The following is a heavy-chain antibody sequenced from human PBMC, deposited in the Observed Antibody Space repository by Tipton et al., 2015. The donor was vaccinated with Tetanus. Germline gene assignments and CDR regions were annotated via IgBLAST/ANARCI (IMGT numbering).Heavy chain of an antibody. D-gene: IGHD5-12*01. CDR2: IYQNDST. J-gene: IGHJ4*02. CDR3: VRGRGLGAYSFGFEY. CDR1: GGLITTGGYS. Sequence: TLSLTCTVSGGLITTGGYSWGWIRQPPGQGLEWLGYIYQNDSTYYNPSVRSRLTLSIQRSKNQVSLKLISVTVADSAVYYCVRGRGLGAYSFGFEYWGQGARVTVSS. V-gene: IGHV4-30-2*01.